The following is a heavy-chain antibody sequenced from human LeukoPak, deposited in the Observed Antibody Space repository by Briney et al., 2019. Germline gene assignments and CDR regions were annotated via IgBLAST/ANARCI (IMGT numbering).Heavy chain of an antibody. D-gene: IGHD2-2*03. CDR2: IESDGTRT. CDR3: VRGGHKLDIETSRYYYGLDV. Sequence: GGSLRLSCAASGITLSDYWMYWVRQGPGKGLVHVSRIESDGTRTVYADSVKGRFTISRDNAKNAMYLQMNSLRAEDTAVYYCVRGGHKLDIETSRYYYGLDVWGQGTTVTVSS. J-gene: IGHJ6*02. CDR1: GITLSDYW. V-gene: IGHV3-74*03.